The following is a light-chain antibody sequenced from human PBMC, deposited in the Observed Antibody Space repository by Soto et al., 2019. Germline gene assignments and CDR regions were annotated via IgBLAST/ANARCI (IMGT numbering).Light chain of an antibody. J-gene: IGLJ2*01. CDR1: SSNVGSHT. CDR2: DNN. Sequence: QSVLTQPPSASGTPGQRVTISCSGSSSNVGSHTVNWYQQVPGTAPKLLIYDNNRRPPGVPDRFSGSKSATSASLAISGLQSDDEADYYCAAWDDSLNGVFGGGTKLTVL. V-gene: IGLV1-44*01. CDR3: AAWDDSLNGV.